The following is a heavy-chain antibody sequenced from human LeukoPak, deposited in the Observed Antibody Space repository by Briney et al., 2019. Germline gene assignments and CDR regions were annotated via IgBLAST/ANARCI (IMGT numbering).Heavy chain of an antibody. V-gene: IGHV4-61*02. Sequence: SETLSLTCTVSGGSISSRSYYWSWIRQPAGKGLEWIGRIYTSGSTNYNPSLKSRATISVDTSKNQFSLKLSSVTAADTAVYYCASHQSGGSSDDYWGQGTLVTVSS. CDR2: IYTSGST. J-gene: IGHJ4*02. CDR3: ASHQSGGSSDDY. D-gene: IGHD6-13*01. CDR1: GGSISSRSYY.